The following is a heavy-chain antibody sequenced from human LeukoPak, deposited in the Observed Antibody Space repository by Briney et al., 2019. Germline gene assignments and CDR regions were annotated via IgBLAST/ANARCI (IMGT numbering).Heavy chain of an antibody. V-gene: IGHV3-23*01. Sequence: GGSLRLSCAAPGFTFSSYAMSWVRQAPGKGVEWVSAISGSGGSTYYADSVKGRFTISGDNSKNTLYLQMNSLRAEDTAVYYCAKSQIATTYDYWGQGTLVTVSS. CDR2: ISGSGGST. D-gene: IGHD1/OR15-1a*01. J-gene: IGHJ4*02. CDR1: GFTFSSYA. CDR3: AKSQIATTYDY.